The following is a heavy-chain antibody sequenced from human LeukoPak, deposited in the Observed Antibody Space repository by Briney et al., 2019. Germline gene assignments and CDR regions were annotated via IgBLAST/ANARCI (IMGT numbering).Heavy chain of an antibody. J-gene: IGHJ6*02. CDR1: GGSISSYY. CDR3: AREVARYCSSTSCYEYYGMDV. Sequence: SETLSLTCTVSGGSISSYYWSWIRQHPGKGLEWIGYIYYSGSTYYNPSLKSRVTISVDTSKNQFSLKLSSVTAADTAVYYCAREVARYCSSTSCYEYYGMDVWGQGTTVTVSS. V-gene: IGHV4-59*06. CDR2: IYYSGST. D-gene: IGHD2-2*01.